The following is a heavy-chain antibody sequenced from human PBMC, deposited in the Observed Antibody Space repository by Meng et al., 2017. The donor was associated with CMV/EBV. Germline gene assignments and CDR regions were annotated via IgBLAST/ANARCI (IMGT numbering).Heavy chain of an antibody. CDR2: IYHSGST. D-gene: IGHD3-3*01. J-gene: IGHJ6*02. V-gene: IGHV4-39*07. CDR3: ARERITIEIFGVLYGMDV. Sequence: SETLSLTCTVSGGSISSSSYYWGWIRQPPGKGLEWIGSIYHSGSTNYNPSLKSRVTISVDKSKNQFSLKLSSVTAADTAVYYCARERITIEIFGVLYGMDVWGQGTTVTVSS. CDR1: GGSISSSSYY.